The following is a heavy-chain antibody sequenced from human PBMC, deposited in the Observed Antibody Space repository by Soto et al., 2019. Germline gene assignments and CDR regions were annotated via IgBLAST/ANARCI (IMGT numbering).Heavy chain of an antibody. CDR2: ISYDGSNK. CDR1: GFTFSNYA. CDR3: ASGGYSGYDLDS. V-gene: IGHV3-30-3*01. J-gene: IGHJ4*02. D-gene: IGHD5-12*01. Sequence: LRLSCAASGFTFSNYAMHWVRQAPGKGLEWVSLISYDGSNKYYADSVKGRFTFSRDNSKNTLYVQMNSLRAEDTAVYYCASGGYSGYDLDSWGQGTLVTVSS.